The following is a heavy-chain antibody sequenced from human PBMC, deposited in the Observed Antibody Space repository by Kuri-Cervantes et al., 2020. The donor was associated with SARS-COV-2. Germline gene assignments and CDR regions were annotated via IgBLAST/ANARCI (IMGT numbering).Heavy chain of an antibody. Sequence: GESLKISCAASGFTFSSYSINWVRQAPGKGLEWVSSISSSTSYIYYEDSVKGRFTISRDNAKNSLYLQMNSLRAEDTAIYYCARDRSSNWFSTRVAFDIWGQGTVVTVSS. J-gene: IGHJ3*02. CDR3: ARDRSSNWFSTRVAFDI. CDR1: GFTFSSYS. D-gene: IGHD6-13*01. V-gene: IGHV3-21*01. CDR2: ISSSTSYI.